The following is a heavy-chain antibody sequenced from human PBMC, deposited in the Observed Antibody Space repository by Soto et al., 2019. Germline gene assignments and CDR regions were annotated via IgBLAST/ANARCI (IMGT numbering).Heavy chain of an antibody. CDR1: GGSISSGDYY. V-gene: IGHV4-30-4*01. J-gene: IGHJ6*02. CDR3: ARSLWWIAARQPLHGMDV. Sequence: SETLSLTCTVSGGSISSGDYYWSWIRQPPGKGLEWIGYIYYSGSTYYNPSLKSRVTISVDTSKNQFSLKLSSVTAADTAVYYCARSLWWIAARQPLHGMDVWGQGTTVTVSS. CDR2: IYYSGST. D-gene: IGHD6-6*01.